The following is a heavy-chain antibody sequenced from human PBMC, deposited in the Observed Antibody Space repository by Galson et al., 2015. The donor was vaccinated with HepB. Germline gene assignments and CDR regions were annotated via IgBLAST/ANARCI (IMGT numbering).Heavy chain of an antibody. CDR2: INPSGGST. V-gene: IGHV1-46*01. CDR3: ARGSTMIVVVAPSPRCCCGMDV. D-gene: IGHD3-22*01. CDR1: GYTFTSYY. Sequence: SVKVSCKASGYTFTSYYMHWVRQAPGQGLEWMGIINPSGGSTSYAQKFQGRVTMTRDTSTSTVYMELSSLRSENTAVYYCARGSTMIVVVAPSPRCCCGMDVWGQGTTVTVSS. J-gene: IGHJ6*02.